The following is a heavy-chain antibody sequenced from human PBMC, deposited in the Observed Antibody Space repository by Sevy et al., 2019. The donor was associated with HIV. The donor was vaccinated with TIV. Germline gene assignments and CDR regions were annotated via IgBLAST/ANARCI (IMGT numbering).Heavy chain of an antibody. CDR1: GFSFSSYA. CDR3: AGARYDTSGSFDAFDI. V-gene: IGHV3-23*01. J-gene: IGHJ3*02. D-gene: IGHD3-22*01. CDR2: IFGSGDVT. Sequence: GGSLRLSCAASGFSFSSYAMNWVRRAPGKGLEWVSTIFGSGDVTYYADSVKGRFTISRDKSKNTLYLQMHSLRAEDTAVYYCAGARYDTSGSFDAFDIWGQGTMVTVSS.